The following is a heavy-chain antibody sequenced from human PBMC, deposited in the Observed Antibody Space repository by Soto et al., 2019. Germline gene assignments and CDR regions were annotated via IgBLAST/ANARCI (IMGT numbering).Heavy chain of an antibody. CDR2: ISYDGTNK. D-gene: IGHD5-18*01. J-gene: IGHJ6*02. V-gene: IGHV3-30-3*01. CDR3: ATDGGGYNDGYVMLDKYYYGMDV. CDR1: GFTFSTYA. Sequence: QVQLVESGGGVVQPGRSLRLSCAASGFTFSTYAMHWVRQAPGKGLEWVAVISYDGTNKYYADSVRGRFTISRDNSKDTLFLQMNSLRAEDTAVYYCATDGGGYNDGYVMLDKYYYGMDVWGQGTTVTVSS.